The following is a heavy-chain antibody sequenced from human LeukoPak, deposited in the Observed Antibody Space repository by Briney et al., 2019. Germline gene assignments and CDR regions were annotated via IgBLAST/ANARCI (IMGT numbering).Heavy chain of an antibody. Sequence: SETLSLTCAVYGGSFSGYYWSWIRQPPGKGLEWIGEINHSGSTNYNPSLKSRVTISVDTSKNQFSLKLSSVTAADTAVYYCARGEQLATTPAGFDPWGQGTLVTVSS. CDR2: INHSGST. V-gene: IGHV4-34*01. D-gene: IGHD6-13*01. CDR3: ARGEQLATTPAGFDP. CDR1: GGSFSGYY. J-gene: IGHJ5*02.